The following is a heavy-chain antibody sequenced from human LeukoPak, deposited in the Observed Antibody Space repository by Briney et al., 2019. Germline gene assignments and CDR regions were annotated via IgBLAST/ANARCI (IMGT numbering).Heavy chain of an antibody. J-gene: IGHJ4*02. D-gene: IGHD2-15*01. CDR2: IYPGDSDT. Sequence: GESLKISCKGSGYSFISYWIGWVRQMPGKGLEWMGIIYPGDSDTRYSPTFQGQVTISADKSISTAYLQWSSLKASDTAMYYCARRYCSGGSCYALDYWGQGTLVTVSS. CDR1: GYSFISYW. CDR3: ARRYCSGGSCYALDY. V-gene: IGHV5-51*01.